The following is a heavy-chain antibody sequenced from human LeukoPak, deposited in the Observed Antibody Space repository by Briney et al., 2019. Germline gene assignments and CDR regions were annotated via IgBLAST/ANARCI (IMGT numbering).Heavy chain of an antibody. CDR1: GGSFSGYY. Sequence: SETLSLTCAVYGGSFSGYYWSWIRQPPGKGLEWIGEINHSGSTNYNPSLKSRVTISVDTSKNQFSLKLSPVTAADTAVYYCARDTYYDILTGYFFDYWGQGTLVTVSS. V-gene: IGHV4-34*01. D-gene: IGHD3-9*01. J-gene: IGHJ4*02. CDR3: ARDTYYDILTGYFFDY. CDR2: INHSGST.